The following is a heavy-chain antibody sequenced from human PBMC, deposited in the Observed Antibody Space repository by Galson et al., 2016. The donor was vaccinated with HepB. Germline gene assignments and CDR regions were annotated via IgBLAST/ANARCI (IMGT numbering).Heavy chain of an antibody. Sequence: ETLSLTCTVSGASISGSEYYWGWIRQPPGRGLAWSGSIYYTENTYYNPSLKSRITISVDTFKNQFSLRLNSVTAADTVVYYCATGIVVAGKYYYYYIDVWGKGTTVTVSS. J-gene: IGHJ6*03. CDR1: GASISGSEYY. V-gene: IGHV4-39*01. CDR2: IYYTENT. CDR3: ATGIVVAGKYYYYYIDV. D-gene: IGHD6-19*01.